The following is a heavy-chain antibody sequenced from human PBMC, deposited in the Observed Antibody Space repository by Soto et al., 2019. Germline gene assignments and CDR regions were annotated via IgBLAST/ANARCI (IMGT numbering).Heavy chain of an antibody. J-gene: IGHJ1*01. Sequence: SETLSLTCTVSGGSISSYYWSWIRQPPGKGLEWIGYIYYSGSTNYNPSLKSRVTISVDTSKNQFSLKLSSVTAADTAVYYCARSLYSGGDLHFSYWCQGTLVSVSS. CDR3: ARSLYSGGDLHFSY. CDR2: IYYSGST. D-gene: IGHD1-26*01. V-gene: IGHV4-59*01. CDR1: GGSISSYY.